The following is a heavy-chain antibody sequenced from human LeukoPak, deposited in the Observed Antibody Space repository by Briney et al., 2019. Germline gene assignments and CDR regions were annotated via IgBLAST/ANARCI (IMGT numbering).Heavy chain of an antibody. Sequence: SVKVSCKASGGTFSSYAISWVRQAPGQGLEWMGGVIPILGTANYAQKFQGRVTITADESTSTAYMELSSLRSEDTAVYYCARDSGAAHGMDVWGKGTTVTVSS. J-gene: IGHJ6*04. D-gene: IGHD3-10*01. V-gene: IGHV1-69*13. CDR2: VIPILGTA. CDR3: ARDSGAAHGMDV. CDR1: GGTFSSYA.